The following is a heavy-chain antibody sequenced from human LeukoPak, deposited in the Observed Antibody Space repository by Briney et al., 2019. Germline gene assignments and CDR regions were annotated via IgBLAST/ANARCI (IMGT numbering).Heavy chain of an antibody. CDR1: GGSFSGYF. CDR2: INHSGST. V-gene: IGHV4-34*01. CDR3: ARGAWGYCSSTSCYKYYYGMDV. J-gene: IGHJ6*02. D-gene: IGHD2-2*01. Sequence: SETLSLTCAVYGGSFSGYFWSWIRQPPGKGLEWIGEINHSGSTNYNPSLKSRVTISVDTSKNQFSLKLSSVTAADTAVYYCARGAWGYCSSTSCYKYYYGMDVWGQGTTVTVSS.